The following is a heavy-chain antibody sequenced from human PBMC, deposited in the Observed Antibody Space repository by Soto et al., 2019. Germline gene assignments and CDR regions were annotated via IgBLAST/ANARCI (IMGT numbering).Heavy chain of an antibody. CDR1: GFTVSSNY. J-gene: IGHJ4*02. CDR3: ARDQDPYYFDY. V-gene: IGHV3-66*01. Sequence: EVQLVESGGGLVQPGGSLRLSCAASGFTVSSNYMSWVRQAPGKGLEWVSVIYSGGSTYYADSVKGRFTISRDNSKNTLYLQMNSLSAEDTAVYYCARDQDPYYFDYWGQGTLVTVSS. CDR2: IYSGGST.